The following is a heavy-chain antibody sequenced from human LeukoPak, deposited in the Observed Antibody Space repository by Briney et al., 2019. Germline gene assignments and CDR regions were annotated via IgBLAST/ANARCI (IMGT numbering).Heavy chain of an antibody. V-gene: IGHV4-59*01. CDR2: IYYSGST. CDR3: ARDVGLCRSGGSCFDAFDI. Sequence: SETLSLTCTVSGGSISSYYWSWIRQPPGKGLEWIGYIYYSGSTNYNPSLKSRVTISVDTSKNQFSLKLSSVTAADTAVYYCARDVGLCRSGGSCFDAFDIWGQGTMVTVSS. CDR1: GGSISSYY. J-gene: IGHJ3*02. D-gene: IGHD2-15*01.